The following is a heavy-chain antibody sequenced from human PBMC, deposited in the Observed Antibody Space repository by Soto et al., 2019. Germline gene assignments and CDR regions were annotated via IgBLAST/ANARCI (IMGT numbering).Heavy chain of an antibody. D-gene: IGHD3-10*01. CDR2: ISSSSSTK. J-gene: IGHJ4*02. V-gene: IGHV3-48*01. Sequence: GGSLRLSCAASGFTFSSYSMNWVRQAPGKGLEWVSYISSSSSTKYYADSVKGRFTISRDNAKNSLYLQMNSLRAEDTAVYYCARSMNYYGSGSGGYFDYWGQGTLVTVSS. CDR1: GFTFSSYS. CDR3: ARSMNYYGSGSGGYFDY.